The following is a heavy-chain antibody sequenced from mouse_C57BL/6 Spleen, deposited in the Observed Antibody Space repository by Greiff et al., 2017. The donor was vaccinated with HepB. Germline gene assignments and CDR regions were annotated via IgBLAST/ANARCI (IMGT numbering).Heavy chain of an antibody. J-gene: IGHJ1*03. Sequence: EVKLMESGGGLVKPGGSLKLSCAASGFTFSDYGMHWVRQAPEKGLEWVAYISSGSSTIYYADTVKGRFTISRDNAKNTLFLQMTSLRSEDTAMYYCARPETGWYFDVWGTGTTVTVSS. CDR2: ISSGSSTI. CDR3: ARPETGWYFDV. V-gene: IGHV5-17*01. D-gene: IGHD4-1*01. CDR1: GFTFSDYG.